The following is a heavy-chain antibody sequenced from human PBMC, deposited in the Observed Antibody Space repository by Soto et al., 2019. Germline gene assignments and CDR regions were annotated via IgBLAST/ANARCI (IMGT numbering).Heavy chain of an antibody. CDR2: ISYDGSNK. CDR1: GFTFGSYG. J-gene: IGHJ4*01. V-gene: IGHV3-30*18. Sequence: MCVRLSCAASGFTFGSYGMHWVRQAPVKGLEWVAVISYDGSNKYYADSVKGRFTISRDNSKNTLYLQMNSLRAEDTAVYYCAKDPSRLAVVNPSPEDWRHATLVIV. D-gene: IGHD2-15*01. CDR3: AKDPSRLAVVNPSPED.